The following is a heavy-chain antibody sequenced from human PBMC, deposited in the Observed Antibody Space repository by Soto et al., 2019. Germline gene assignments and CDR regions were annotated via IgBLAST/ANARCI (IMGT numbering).Heavy chain of an antibody. CDR1: GGTFSSYA. Sequence: SVRVSCKASGGTFSSYAISWVRQAPGQGLEWMGGIIPIFGTANYAQKFQGRVTITADESTSTAYMELSSLRSDDTAVYYCARDPSSGWYQDFDYWGQGTLVTVSS. CDR2: IIPIFGTA. CDR3: ARDPSSGWYQDFDY. J-gene: IGHJ4*02. V-gene: IGHV1-69*13. D-gene: IGHD6-19*01.